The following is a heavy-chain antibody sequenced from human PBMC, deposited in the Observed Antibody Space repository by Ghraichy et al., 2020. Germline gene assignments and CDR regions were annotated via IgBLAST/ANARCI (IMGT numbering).Heavy chain of an antibody. V-gene: IGHV3-21*01. CDR3: ARDRYDFWSGESHFDY. J-gene: IGHJ4*02. D-gene: IGHD3-3*01. CDR1: GFTFSSYS. CDR2: ISSSSSYI. Sequence: GGSLRLSCAASGFTFSSYSMNWVRQAPGKGLEWVSSISSSSSYIYYADSVKGRFTISRDNAKNSLYLQMNSLRAEDTAVYYCARDRYDFWSGESHFDYWGQGTLVTVSS.